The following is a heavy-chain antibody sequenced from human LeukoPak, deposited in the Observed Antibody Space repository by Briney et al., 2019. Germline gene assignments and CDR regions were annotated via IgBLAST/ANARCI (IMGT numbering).Heavy chain of an antibody. CDR3: ARRSFGYTETHRGPNFFDF. CDR2: LYYGGST. J-gene: IGHJ4*02. CDR1: ARSLSSYY. D-gene: IGHD5-24*01. V-gene: IGHV4-59*07. Sequence: ADSLSLTWTVAARSLSSYYSRCMRHSPGKGLEWVAYLYYGGSTNYSPSLKSRVTISVDTSKNRFSLNLSSVTAADTAVYYCARRSFGYTETHRGPNFFDFWGQGTLVTVSS.